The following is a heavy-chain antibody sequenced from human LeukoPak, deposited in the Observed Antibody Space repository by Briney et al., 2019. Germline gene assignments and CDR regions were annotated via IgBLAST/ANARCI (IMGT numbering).Heavy chain of an antibody. CDR1: GFPFINYV. D-gene: IGHD3-9*01. J-gene: IGHJ4*01. V-gene: IGHV3-33*01. CDR2: IWYDGTHK. Sequence: TGGSLRLSCAASGFPFINYVMHWVRQAPGKGLEWVALIWYDGTHKYYADSVKGRFTVSRDNSKNTLFLQMNRLRVEDTAVYYCASNYYVILTGPTELNYWGQGTLVIVSS. CDR3: ASNYYVILTGPTELNY.